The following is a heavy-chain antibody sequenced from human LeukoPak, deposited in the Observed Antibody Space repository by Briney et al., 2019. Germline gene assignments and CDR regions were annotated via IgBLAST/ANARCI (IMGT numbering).Heavy chain of an antibody. D-gene: IGHD1-26*01. V-gene: IGHV1-2*02. J-gene: IGHJ4*02. CDR1: GYTFTGYY. CDR3: ARAIYSGSSNFDY. CDR2: INPNSGGT. Sequence: ASVKVSCKASGYTFTGYYMHWVRQAPGQGLEWMGWINPNSGGTNYAQKFQGRVTMTRDTSISTAYMELSRLRSDDTAVYYCARAIYSGSSNFDYWGQGTLVTVSS.